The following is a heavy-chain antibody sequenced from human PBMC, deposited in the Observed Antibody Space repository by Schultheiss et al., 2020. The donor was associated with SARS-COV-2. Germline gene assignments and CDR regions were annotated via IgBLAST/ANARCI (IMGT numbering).Heavy chain of an antibody. D-gene: IGHD6-6*01. V-gene: IGHV4-31*03. CDR2: IYYSGST. CDR1: GGSISSSSYY. J-gene: IGHJ4*02. CDR3: ARASIAARLLPFDY. Sequence: SETLSLTCTVSGGSISSSSYYWGWIRQPPGKGLEWIGYIYYSGSTYYNPSLKSRVTISVDTSKNQFSLKLSSVTAADTAMYYCARASIAARLLPFDYWGQGTLVTVSS.